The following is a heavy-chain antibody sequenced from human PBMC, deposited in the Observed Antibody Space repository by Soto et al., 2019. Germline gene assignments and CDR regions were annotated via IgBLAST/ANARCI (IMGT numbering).Heavy chain of an antibody. CDR1: GFTSSNYA. CDR3: AKLTLYLGASEGLVDH. CDR2: MSPSGGSA. D-gene: IGHD1-26*01. V-gene: IGHV3-23*01. Sequence: GGSLRLSCAASGFTSSNYAMSWVRQAPGTGLEWVAGMSPSGGSAYYADFVKGRFTISRDNSRNTLSLQMNSLRAEDTATYYCAKLTLYLGASEGLVDHWGQGTLVTVSS. J-gene: IGHJ4*02.